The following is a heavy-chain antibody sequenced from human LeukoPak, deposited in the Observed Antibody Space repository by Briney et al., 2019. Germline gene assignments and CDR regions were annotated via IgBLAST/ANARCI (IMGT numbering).Heavy chain of an antibody. CDR2: VDPEDGET. CDR3: ATDFPAYYYGSGSYSYFDY. CDR1: GYTFSDYY. V-gene: IGHV1-69-2*01. Sequence: VKISCKVSGYTFSDYYMHWVQQAPGKGLEWMGLVDPEDGETIYAEKFQGRVTITADTSTDTAYTELSSLRSEDTAVYYCATDFPAYYYGSGSYSYFDYWGQGTLVTVSS. D-gene: IGHD3-10*01. J-gene: IGHJ4*02.